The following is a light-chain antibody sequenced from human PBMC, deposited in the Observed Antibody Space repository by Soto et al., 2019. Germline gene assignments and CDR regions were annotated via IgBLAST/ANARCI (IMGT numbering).Light chain of an antibody. Sequence: EIVLTQSPGTLSFSPGERATLSCGASQSVSSSYLAWYQQKPGQAPRLLIYGTSNRTTGIPDKFSGSGSGTDFALTISRLEPEDFAVYYCHQYGSSPWTFGQGTKVEIK. CDR3: HQYGSSPWT. J-gene: IGKJ1*01. CDR2: GTS. V-gene: IGKV3-20*01. CDR1: QSVSSSY.